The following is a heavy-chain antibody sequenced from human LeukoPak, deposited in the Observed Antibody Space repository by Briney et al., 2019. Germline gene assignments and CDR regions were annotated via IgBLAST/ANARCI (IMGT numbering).Heavy chain of an antibody. CDR2: ISGSGGST. CDR3: ARDGIDSSSGISYYYYMAV. V-gene: IGHV3-23*01. J-gene: IGHJ6*03. Sequence: QPGGSLRLSCAASGFTFSSYGMSWVRQAPGKGLEWVSAISGSGGSTYYADSVKGRFTISRDNSKNTLYLQMNSLRAEDTAVYYCARDGIDSSSGISYYYYMAVWGKGTTVTISS. CDR1: GFTFSSYG. D-gene: IGHD3-22*01.